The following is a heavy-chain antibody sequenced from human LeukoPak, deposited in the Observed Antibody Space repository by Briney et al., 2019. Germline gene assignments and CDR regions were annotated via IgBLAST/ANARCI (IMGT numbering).Heavy chain of an antibody. V-gene: IGHV3-23*01. D-gene: IGHD6-19*01. J-gene: IGHJ4*02. Sequence: PGGSLRLSCAASGFTFTSYAMSWVRQAPGKGLEWVSASSSSHGSTYYADSVKGRFTISRDDSKNTLYLQMNSLRAEDTAVYYCARSIAVAGTTFDYWGQGTLVTVSS. CDR2: SSSSHGST. CDR1: GFTFTSYA. CDR3: ARSIAVAGTTFDY.